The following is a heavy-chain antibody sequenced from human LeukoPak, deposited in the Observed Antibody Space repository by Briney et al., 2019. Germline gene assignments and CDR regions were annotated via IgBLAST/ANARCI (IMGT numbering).Heavy chain of an antibody. CDR3: VSKRA. CDR2: IYYSGST. CDR1: GGSISSGSYY. Sequence: SQTLSLTCTVSGGSISSGSYYWSWIRQPPGKGLEWIGYIYYSGSTNYNPSLKSRVTISVDTSKNQFSLKLSSVTAADTAVYYCVSKRAWGQGTLVTVSS. D-gene: IGHD1-26*01. J-gene: IGHJ4*02. V-gene: IGHV4-61*01.